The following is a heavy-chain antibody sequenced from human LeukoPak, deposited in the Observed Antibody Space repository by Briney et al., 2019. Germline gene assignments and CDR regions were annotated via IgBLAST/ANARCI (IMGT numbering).Heavy chain of an antibody. CDR1: GFTFRSYR. CDR3: ARGDNSAFDI. J-gene: IGHJ3*02. Sequence: GGSLGLSCAASGFTFRSYRMNWVRQAPGKGLEWVASIKQGESEKYYVDSVNGRFTISRDNAKNSLYLQMNSLRAEDTAVYYCARGDNSAFDIWGQGTMVTVSS. CDR2: IKQGESEK. V-gene: IGHV3-7*04. D-gene: IGHD3-22*01.